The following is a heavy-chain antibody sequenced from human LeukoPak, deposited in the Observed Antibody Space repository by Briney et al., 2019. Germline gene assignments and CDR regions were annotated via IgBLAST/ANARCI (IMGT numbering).Heavy chain of an antibody. Sequence: GGSLRLSCVDSGFTFTNAWMSWVRQAPGKGLEWIGRIKSKTDGETTNCAEPVRGRFTISRDDSKSAVYLQMNSLKIEDTAVYYCTTDLGTYYHGSQRLIPIDYWGQGTLVTVSS. CDR3: TTDLGTYYHGSQRLIPIDY. D-gene: IGHD3-10*01. V-gene: IGHV3-15*01. CDR1: GFTFTNAW. CDR2: IKSKTDGETT. J-gene: IGHJ4*02.